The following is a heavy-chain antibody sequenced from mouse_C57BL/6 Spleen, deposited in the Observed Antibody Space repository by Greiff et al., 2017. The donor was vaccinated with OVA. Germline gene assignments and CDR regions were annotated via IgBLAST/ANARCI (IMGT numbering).Heavy chain of an antibody. CDR1: GYTFTDYY. CDR3: ARRGLYYEDAMDY. CDR2: INPYNGGT. V-gene: IGHV1-19*01. J-gene: IGHJ4*01. D-gene: IGHD2-4*01. Sequence: EVQLQQSGPVLVKPGASVKMSCKASGYTFTDYYMNWVKQSHGKSLEWIGVINPYNGGTSYNQKFKGKATLTVDKSSSTAYMELNSLTSEDSAVYYCARRGLYYEDAMDYWGQGTSVTVSS.